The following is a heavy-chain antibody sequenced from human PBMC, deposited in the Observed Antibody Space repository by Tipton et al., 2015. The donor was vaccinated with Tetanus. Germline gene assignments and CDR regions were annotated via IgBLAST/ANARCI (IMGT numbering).Heavy chain of an antibody. Sequence: SLRLSCAASGFTFSSQWMNWVRQAPGRGLEWVSSISSTSRYIYYADSVKGRFTISRDNAKNSLFLQMDSLRADDTAVYYCVSGSALDYWGQGTLITVSS. D-gene: IGHD6-25*01. J-gene: IGHJ4*02. CDR1: GFTFSSQW. CDR3: VSGSALDY. V-gene: IGHV3-21*01. CDR2: ISSTSRYI.